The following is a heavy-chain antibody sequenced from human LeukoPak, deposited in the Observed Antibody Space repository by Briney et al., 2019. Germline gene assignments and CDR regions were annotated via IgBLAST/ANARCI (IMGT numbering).Heavy chain of an antibody. CDR2: ITGSGGST. CDR3: AKDPKYCSGGSCGAFDI. J-gene: IGHJ3*02. CDR1: GFTFSGYA. Sequence: GGSLRLSCAASGFTFSGYAMSWVRQAPGRGLEWVSAITGSGGSTYYGDSVKGRFTISRDNSKNTLYLQMNSLRAEDTAVYYCAKDPKYCSGGSCGAFDIWGQGTMVTVSS. D-gene: IGHD2-15*01. V-gene: IGHV3-23*01.